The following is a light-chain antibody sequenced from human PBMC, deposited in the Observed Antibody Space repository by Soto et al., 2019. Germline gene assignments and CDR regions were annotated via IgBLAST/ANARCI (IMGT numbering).Light chain of an antibody. Sequence: QSVLTQSPSASASLGASVKLTCTLSSGHSHYVIAWQQQQPQKGPRFLLKINRDGSHIKGDGVPDRFSGSNSGAERYLTISSLQPDDEADYYCQTWGPGIRVFGGGTKLTVL. CDR1: SGHSHYV. CDR3: QTWGPGIRV. CDR2: INRDGSH. J-gene: IGLJ3*02. V-gene: IGLV4-69*01.